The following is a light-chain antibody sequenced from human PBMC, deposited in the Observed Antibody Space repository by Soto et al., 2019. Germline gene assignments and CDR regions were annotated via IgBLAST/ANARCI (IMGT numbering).Light chain of an antibody. Sequence: EIVLTQSPGTLSLSPGERATFSCRASQRISSSYLAWYQQKPGQAPSLLIYGASSRATGIPDRFSGSGSGTDFTLTISRLEPEDFAVYYCQQYGSSPLITFGQGTRLDIK. CDR3: QQYGSSPLIT. V-gene: IGKV3-20*01. CDR1: QRISSSY. J-gene: IGKJ5*01. CDR2: GAS.